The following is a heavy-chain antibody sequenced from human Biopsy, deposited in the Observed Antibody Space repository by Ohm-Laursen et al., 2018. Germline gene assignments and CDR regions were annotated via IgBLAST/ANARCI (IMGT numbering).Heavy chain of an antibody. J-gene: IGHJ4*02. D-gene: IGHD1-26*01. CDR3: ARWETTLGRSLDS. CDR2: MSPDTGNT. Sequence: ASVKVSCKASGYTFTSHDINWVRQTTGQGLEWMGWMSPDTGNTVYAQRFQDRVTMTSDTSTGTAYMELTSLTSDDTAVYFCARWETTLGRSLDSWGQGTLVAVSS. CDR1: GYTFTSHD. V-gene: IGHV1-8*01.